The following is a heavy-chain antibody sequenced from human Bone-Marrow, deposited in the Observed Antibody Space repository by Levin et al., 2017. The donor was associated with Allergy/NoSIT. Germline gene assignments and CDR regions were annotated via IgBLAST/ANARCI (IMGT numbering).Heavy chain of an antibody. D-gene: IGHD3-10*01. V-gene: IGHV4-4*02. Sequence: SQTLSLTCAVSGGSITSSDWWSWVRQPPGKGLEWIGEIYYTGTTKYNPSLKSRVTLSVDTSKNQFSLRLTSVTAADTAVYYCARGVPSDSWGQGTLVTVSS. J-gene: IGHJ5*01. CDR3: ARGVPSDS. CDR2: IYYTGTT. CDR1: GGSITSSDW.